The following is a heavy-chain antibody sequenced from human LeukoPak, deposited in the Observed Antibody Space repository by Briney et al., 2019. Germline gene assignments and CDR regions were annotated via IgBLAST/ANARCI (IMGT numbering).Heavy chain of an antibody. CDR3: ARERYSKNNWFDP. V-gene: IGHV4-34*01. Sequence: SETLSLTCAVYGGSFSGYYWSWIRQPPGKGLEWIGEINHSGSTNYNPSLKSRVTISVDTSKNQFSLKLTSVTAADTAVYYCARERYSKNNWFDPWGQGTLVTVSS. J-gene: IGHJ5*02. D-gene: IGHD6-13*01. CDR2: INHSGST. CDR1: GGSFSGYY.